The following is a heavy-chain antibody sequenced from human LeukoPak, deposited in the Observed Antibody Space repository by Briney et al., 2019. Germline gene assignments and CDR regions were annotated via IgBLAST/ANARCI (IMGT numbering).Heavy chain of an antibody. CDR1: GFTFSSQW. V-gene: IGHV3-7*01. Sequence: GGSLRLSCAASGFTFSSQWMSWVRQAPGKGLEWVANIKEDGSEKPYVDSVKGRFTTSRDNAKNSLYLQMNSLRAEDTAAYYCARAFSWGQGTLVTVSS. J-gene: IGHJ5*02. CDR2: IKEDGSEK. CDR3: ARAFS. D-gene: IGHD3-16*01.